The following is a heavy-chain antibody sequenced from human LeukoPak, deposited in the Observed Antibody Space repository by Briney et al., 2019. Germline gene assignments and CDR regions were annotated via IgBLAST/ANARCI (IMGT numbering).Heavy chain of an antibody. CDR1: GYTFTGYY. V-gene: IGHV1-2*02. CDR3: ARDQGSSGWPHDY. J-gene: IGHJ4*02. Sequence: ASVKVSCKASGYTFTGYYMHWVRQAPGQGLEWMGWINPNSGGTNYAQKFQGRVTMTRDTSISTAYMELSRLRSDDTAVYYCARDQGSSGWPHDYWGQGTLVTVSS. CDR2: INPNSGGT. D-gene: IGHD6-19*01.